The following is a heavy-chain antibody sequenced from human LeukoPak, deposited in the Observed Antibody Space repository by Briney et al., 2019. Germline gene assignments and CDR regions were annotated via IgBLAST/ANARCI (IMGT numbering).Heavy chain of an antibody. V-gene: IGHV4-34*01. D-gene: IGHD5-18*01. J-gene: IGHJ6*02. CDR2: INHSGST. CDR3: ARGPRIRYGYGRSVYDMDV. Sequence: PSETLSLTCAVYGGSFSGYYWSWIRQPPGKGLEWIGEINHSGSTNYNPSLKSRVTISVDTSKNQFSLKLSSVTAADTAVYYCARGPRIRYGYGRSVYDMDVWGQGTTVTVSS. CDR1: GGSFSGYY.